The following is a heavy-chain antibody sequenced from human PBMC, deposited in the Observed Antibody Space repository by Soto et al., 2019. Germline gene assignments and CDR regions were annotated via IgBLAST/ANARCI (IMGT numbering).Heavy chain of an antibody. CDR1: GGSIRSSSYY. V-gene: IGHV4-39*01. CDR2: FYYSGST. Sequence: PSETLSLTCTVSGGSIRSSSYYWGWIRQPPGKGLEWIGSFYYSGSTYYNPSLKSRVTISVDTSKNQFSLKLTSVTAADTGVYYCASRNYGTNWGLDPWGQGTLVTVSS. J-gene: IGHJ5*02. CDR3: ASRNYGTNWGLDP. D-gene: IGHD1-7*01.